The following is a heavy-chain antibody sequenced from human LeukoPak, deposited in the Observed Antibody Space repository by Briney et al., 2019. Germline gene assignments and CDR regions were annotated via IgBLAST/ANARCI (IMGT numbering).Heavy chain of an antibody. J-gene: IGHJ4*02. V-gene: IGHV4-39*01. D-gene: IGHD1-1*01. CDR1: GGSLSSSSYY. CDR2: NYYSGST. Sequence: SETLSLTCTVSGGSLSSSSYYWGWIRQPPGKGLEWIGSNYYSGSTYYNPSLHSRVTISVDTSKNQVSLKLSSVTDADTAVYYCARHRGGNCEHIDYWGQGTLVTVSS. CDR3: ARHRGGNCEHIDY.